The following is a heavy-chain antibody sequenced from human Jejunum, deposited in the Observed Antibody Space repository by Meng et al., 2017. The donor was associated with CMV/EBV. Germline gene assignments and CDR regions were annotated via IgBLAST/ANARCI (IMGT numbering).Heavy chain of an antibody. CDR1: GFPFSNYA. V-gene: IGHV3-23*01. Sequence: CAASGFPFSNYAMSWVRQAPGKGLEWVSSISGSGITTYYADSVKGRFTISRDNSRDTLYLDMNSLRAEDTALYYCAKDQGFSAASGGDQGTLVTVSS. J-gene: IGHJ4*02. CDR2: ISGSGITT. D-gene: IGHD6-13*01. CDR3: AKDQGFSAASG.